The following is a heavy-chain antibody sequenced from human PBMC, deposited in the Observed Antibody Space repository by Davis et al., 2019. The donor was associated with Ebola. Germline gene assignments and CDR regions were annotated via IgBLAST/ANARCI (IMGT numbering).Heavy chain of an antibody. J-gene: IGHJ5*02. CDR1: GGSISSYY. CDR2: IYYSGST. D-gene: IGHD3-3*01. Sequence: MPSETLSLTCTVSGGSISSYYWGWIRQPPGKGLEWIGSIYYSGSTYYNPSLKSRVTISVDTSKNQFSLKLSSVTAADTAVYYCARTHTYYDFWSGYPQGPRFDPWGQGTLVTVSS. V-gene: IGHV4-39*01. CDR3: ARTHTYYDFWSGYPQGPRFDP.